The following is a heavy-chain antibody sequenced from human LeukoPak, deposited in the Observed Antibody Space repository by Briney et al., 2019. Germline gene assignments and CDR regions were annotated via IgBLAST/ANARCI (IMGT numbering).Heavy chain of an antibody. Sequence: PGGSLRLSCAASGFHFSTYTMNWVRQAPGKGLEWVSSITSSGSTIFYADSVKGRFTVSRDNAKNSLFLQVYSLTAEDTATYYCARLRTGRFSTSWFDYWGQGSLVTVSS. CDR1: GFHFSTYT. CDR3: ARLRTGRFSTSWFDY. CDR2: ITSSGSTI. D-gene: IGHD6-13*01. J-gene: IGHJ4*02. V-gene: IGHV3-48*04.